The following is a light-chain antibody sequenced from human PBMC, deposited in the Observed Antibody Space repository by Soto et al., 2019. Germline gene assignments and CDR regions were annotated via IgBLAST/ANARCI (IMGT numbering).Light chain of an antibody. CDR2: EVN. V-gene: IGLV2-8*01. Sequence: QSALTQLPSASGSPGKSVTISCTGTSSDVGGYKYVSWYQQHPGKAPKLMIFEVNKRPSGVPDRFSGSKSGNTASLTVSGLQAEDEADYYCSSYAGINNLGVFGTGTKLTVL. J-gene: IGLJ1*01. CDR3: SSYAGINNLGV. CDR1: SSDVGGYKY.